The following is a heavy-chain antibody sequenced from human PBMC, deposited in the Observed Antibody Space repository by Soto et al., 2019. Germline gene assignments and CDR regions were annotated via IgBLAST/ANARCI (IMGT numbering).Heavy chain of an antibody. Sequence: QVQLQESGPGLVKPSETLSLTCTVSGGSITSYYWSWIRQPPGKGLEWIGHIYYSGSTNYNPSLKSRVAHSVDTSKNQFSLRLSSVTAADTAMYYCAKVGSGWTGGTDYWGQGTLVTVSS. J-gene: IGHJ4*02. V-gene: IGHV4-59*01. CDR2: IYYSGST. CDR3: AKVGSGWTGGTDY. CDR1: GGSITSYY. D-gene: IGHD6-19*01.